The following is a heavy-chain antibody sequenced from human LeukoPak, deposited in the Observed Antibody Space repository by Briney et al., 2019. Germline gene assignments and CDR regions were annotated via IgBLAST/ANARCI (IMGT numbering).Heavy chain of an antibody. D-gene: IGHD2-2*01. J-gene: IGHJ4*02. V-gene: IGHV3-30*02. Sequence: GGSLRLSCAASGFTFSSYGMHWVRQAPGKGLEWVAFIRYDGSNKYCADSVKGRFTISRDNSKNTLYLQMNSLRAEDTAVYYCAKDQAVGYCSSTSCYPQIFDYWGQGTLVTVSS. CDR1: GFTFSSYG. CDR2: IRYDGSNK. CDR3: AKDQAVGYCSSTSCYPQIFDY.